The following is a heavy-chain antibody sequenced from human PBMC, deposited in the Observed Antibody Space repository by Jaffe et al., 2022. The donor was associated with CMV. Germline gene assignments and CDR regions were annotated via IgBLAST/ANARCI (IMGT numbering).Heavy chain of an antibody. CDR2: IYNSGSA. CDR3: ARYHGELPAGQNWFDP. V-gene: IGHV4-59*01. D-gene: IGHD2-2*01. J-gene: IGHJ5*02. Sequence: QVQLQESGPGVVKPSETLSLTCTVSGGSISGYYWSWIRQPPGKGLEWIGYIYNSGSARYNPSLKSRVTISVDTSKNQFSLKLTSVTAADTALYYCARYHGELPAGQNWFDPWGQGTLVTVSS. CDR1: GGSISGYY.